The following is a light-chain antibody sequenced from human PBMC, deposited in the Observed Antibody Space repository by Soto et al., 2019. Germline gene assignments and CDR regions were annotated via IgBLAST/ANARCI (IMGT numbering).Light chain of an antibody. CDR2: DVS. Sequence: QSVLTQPASVSGSPGQAIAISCTGTSNDVGGYNYVSWYQQHPGKAPKLMIDDVSARPSGVSNRFSGSKSDNTASLTISGLQAEDEADYYCSSYTSSNTVVFGGGTKLTVL. V-gene: IGLV2-14*01. J-gene: IGLJ2*01. CDR1: SNDVGGYNY. CDR3: SSYTSSNTVV.